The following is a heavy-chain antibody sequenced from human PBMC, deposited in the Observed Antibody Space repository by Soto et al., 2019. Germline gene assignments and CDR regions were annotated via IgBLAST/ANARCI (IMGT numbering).Heavy chain of an antibody. CDR2: MNPNSGNT. CDR3: ARVPLTAALDYYYYGMDV. CDR1: GYTFTSYD. Sequence: QVQLVQSGAEVKTPGASVKVSCKASGYTFTSYDINWVRQATGQGLEWMGWMNPNSGNTGYAQKFQGRVTMTRNTSISTAYMELSSLRSEDTAVYYCARVPLTAALDYYYYGMDVWGQGTTVTVSS. D-gene: IGHD6-6*01. V-gene: IGHV1-8*01. J-gene: IGHJ6*02.